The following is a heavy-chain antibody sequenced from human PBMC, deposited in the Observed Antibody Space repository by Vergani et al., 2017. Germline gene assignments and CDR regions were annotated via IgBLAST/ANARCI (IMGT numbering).Heavy chain of an antibody. CDR1: GFTFIMHA. CDR2: LSASDRRT. Sequence: EVQLLESGGDLVQPGGSLRLSCAASGFTFIMHAMSWVRQAPGKGLEWVSTLSASDRRTHYADSVKGRFTISRDISNNTLILHSNRLRPEDTAVYYCAKVGLSEVAVTFCAFDIWGQGTMVTVSS. D-gene: IGHD6-19*01. V-gene: IGHV3-23*01. CDR3: AKVGLSEVAVTFCAFDI. J-gene: IGHJ3*02.